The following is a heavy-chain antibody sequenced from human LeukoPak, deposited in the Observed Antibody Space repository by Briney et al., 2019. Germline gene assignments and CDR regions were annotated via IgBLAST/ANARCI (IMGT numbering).Heavy chain of an antibody. CDR3: ATDLLSVYSNSRY. CDR1: GYTLTELS. CDR2: FDPEDGGT. Sequence: ASVKVSCKVSGYTLTELSMHWVRQAPGKGLEWMGGFDPEDGGTIYAQKFQGRVTMTEDTSTDTAYMELSSLRSEDTAVYYCATDLLSVYSNSRYWGQGTLVTVSS. D-gene: IGHD6-6*01. J-gene: IGHJ4*02. V-gene: IGHV1-24*01.